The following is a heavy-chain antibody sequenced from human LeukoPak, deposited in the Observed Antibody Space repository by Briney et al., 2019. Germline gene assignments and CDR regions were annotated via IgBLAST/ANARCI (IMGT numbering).Heavy chain of an antibody. J-gene: IGHJ4*02. V-gene: IGHV3-30*18. Sequence: PGGSLRLSCAASGFTFSSYGMHWVRQAPGKGLEWVAVISYDGSNKYYADSVKGRFTISRDNSKNTLYLQMNSLRAEDTAVYYRAKDGSGSSYYFDYWGQGTLVTVSS. CDR2: ISYDGSNK. CDR3: AKDGSGSSYYFDY. D-gene: IGHD3-10*01. CDR1: GFTFSSYG.